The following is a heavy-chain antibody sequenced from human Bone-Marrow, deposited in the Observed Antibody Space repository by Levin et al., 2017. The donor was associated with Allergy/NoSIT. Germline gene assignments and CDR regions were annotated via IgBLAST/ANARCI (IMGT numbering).Heavy chain of an antibody. CDR1: GFTFHNSW. D-gene: IGHD3-3*01. CDR2: IKTNADGGTI. CDR3: TSGDYDFWSGYYSFEF. V-gene: IGHV3-15*01. Sequence: GGSLRLSCGASGFTFHNSWMNWVRQAPGKGLEWVGLIKTNADGGTIDYSAPVQGSFTISRDDSTNTLYLQMNSLKPEDTAVDYCTSGDYDFWSGYYSFEFWGQGTLVTVSS. J-gene: IGHJ4*02.